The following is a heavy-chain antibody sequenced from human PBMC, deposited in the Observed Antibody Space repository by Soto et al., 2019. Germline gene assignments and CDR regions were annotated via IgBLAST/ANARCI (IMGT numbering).Heavy chain of an antibody. V-gene: IGHV4-59*01. Sequence: SETLSLTCTVSGGSISSYYWSWIRQPPGKGLEWIGYIYYSGSTNYNPSLKSRVTISVDTSKNQFSLKLSSVTAADTAVYYCARNRVVGATTSWFDPWGQGTLVTVSS. CDR1: GGSISSYY. D-gene: IGHD1-26*01. J-gene: IGHJ5*02. CDR3: ARNRVVGATTSWFDP. CDR2: IYYSGST.